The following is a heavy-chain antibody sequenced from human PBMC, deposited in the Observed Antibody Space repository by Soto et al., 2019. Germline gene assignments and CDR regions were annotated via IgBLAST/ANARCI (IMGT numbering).Heavy chain of an antibody. CDR2: INHSGST. D-gene: IGHD3-3*01. V-gene: IGHV4-34*01. J-gene: IGHJ4*02. CDR3: ARARITIFGVVIRHFDY. Sequence: PSETLSLTCAVYGGSFSGYYWSWIRQPPGKGLERIGEINHSGSTNYNPSLKSRVTISVDTSKNQFSLKLSSVTAADTAVYYCARARITIFGVVIRHFDYWGQGTLVTVSS. CDR1: GGSFSGYY.